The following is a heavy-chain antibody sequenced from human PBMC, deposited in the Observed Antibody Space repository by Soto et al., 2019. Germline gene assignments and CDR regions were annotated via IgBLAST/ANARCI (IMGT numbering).Heavy chain of an antibody. CDR3: ARGRRGGYYSAYYYYGMDV. D-gene: IGHD3-22*01. CDR2: ISAYNGNT. J-gene: IGHJ6*02. V-gene: IGHV1-18*04. CDR1: GSTFTSYG. Sequence: ASVTVSCTASGSTFTSYGISCVRQAPGQGLEWMGWISAYNGNTNYAQKLQGRVTMTTDTSTSTAYMELRSLRSDDTAVYYCARGRRGGYYSAYYYYGMDVWGQGTTVTVSS.